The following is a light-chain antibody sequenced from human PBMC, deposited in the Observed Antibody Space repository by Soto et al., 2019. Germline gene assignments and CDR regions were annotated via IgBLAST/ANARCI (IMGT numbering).Light chain of an antibody. Sequence: QSALTQPASVSGSPGQSITISCTGTSSDIGVYNYVSWYQQHPGKAPKLVICEVSNRPSGVSSRFSGSKSGNTASLTISGLRGEDEADYYCTSFTTTNIWVFGGGTKLTVL. V-gene: IGLV2-14*01. J-gene: IGLJ3*02. CDR2: EVS. CDR1: SSDIGVYNY. CDR3: TSFTTTNIWV.